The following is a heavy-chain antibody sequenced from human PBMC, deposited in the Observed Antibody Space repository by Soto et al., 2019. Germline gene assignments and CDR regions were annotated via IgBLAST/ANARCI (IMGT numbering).Heavy chain of an antibody. Sequence: EALLDESGGGLVQPGGSLRLFCGASGFTFASDNMNWVRQGPGKGLEWIAYINSDSGTIYYADSVKGRFTISRDNAHSSLFLHMNNLRDDDTAVYYCAKSAGWFEGDFFNVWGHGTTVTVSS. CDR3: AKSAGWFEGDFFNV. J-gene: IGHJ3*01. V-gene: IGHV3-48*02. CDR2: INSDSGTI. CDR1: GFTFASDN. D-gene: IGHD2-21*01.